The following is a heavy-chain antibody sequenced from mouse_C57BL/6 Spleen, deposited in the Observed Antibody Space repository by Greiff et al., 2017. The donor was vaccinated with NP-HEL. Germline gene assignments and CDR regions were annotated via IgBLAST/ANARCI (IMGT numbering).Heavy chain of an antibody. CDR3: ARSGGNSGCAY. D-gene: IGHD2-1*01. V-gene: IGHV1-82*01. CDR2: IYPGDGDT. Sequence: VQLQQSGPELVKPGASVKISCKASGYAFSSSWMNWVKQRPGKGLEWIGRIYPGDGDTNYNGKFKGKATLTADKSSSTAYMQLSSLTSEDSAVYFCARSGGNSGCAYWGQGTLVTVSA. CDR1: GYAFSSSW. J-gene: IGHJ3*01.